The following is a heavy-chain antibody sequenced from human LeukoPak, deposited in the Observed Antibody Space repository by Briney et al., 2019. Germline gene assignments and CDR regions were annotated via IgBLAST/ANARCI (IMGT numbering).Heavy chain of an antibody. Sequence: GGSLRLSCAASGFTFSSYAMSWVRQAPGKGLGWVSAISGSGGSTYYADSVKGRFTISRDNSKNSLYLQMNSLRAEDTAVYYCARGTKVCFDYWGQGTLVTVSS. D-gene: IGHD3-16*01. CDR1: GFTFSSYA. V-gene: IGHV3-23*01. J-gene: IGHJ4*02. CDR3: ARGTKVCFDY. CDR2: ISGSGGST.